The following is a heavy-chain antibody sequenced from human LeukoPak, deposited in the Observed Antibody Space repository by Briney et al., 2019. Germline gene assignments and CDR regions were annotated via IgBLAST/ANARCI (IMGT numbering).Heavy chain of an antibody. V-gene: IGHV1-2*02. CDR3: ATHSSSSGDWFDP. CDR1: GYTFTGYY. CDR2: INPNSGGT. J-gene: IGHJ5*02. Sequence: ASVKVSCKASGYTFTGYYMHWVRQAPGQGLEWMRWINPNSGGTNYAQKFQGRVTMTRDTSISTAYMELSRLRSDDTAVYYCATHSSSSGDWFDPWGQGTLVTVSS. D-gene: IGHD6-6*01.